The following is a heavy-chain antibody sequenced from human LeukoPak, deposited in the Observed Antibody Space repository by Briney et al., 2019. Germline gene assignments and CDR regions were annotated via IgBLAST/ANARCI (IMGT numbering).Heavy chain of an antibody. CDR2: IYYSGST. D-gene: IGHD1-1*01. CDR3: ARHVTKENFDY. Sequence: SETLSLTYTVSGGSISSSSYYWGWIRQPPGKGLEWIGSIYYSGSTYYNPSLKSRVTISVDTSKNQFSLKLSSVTAADTAVYYCARHVTKENFDYWGQGTLVTVSS. V-gene: IGHV4-39*01. CDR1: GGSISSSSYY. J-gene: IGHJ4*02.